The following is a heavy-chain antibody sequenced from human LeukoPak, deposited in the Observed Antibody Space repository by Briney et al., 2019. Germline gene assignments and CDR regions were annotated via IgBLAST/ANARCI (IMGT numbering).Heavy chain of an antibody. J-gene: IGHJ6*02. CDR1: GHTFVSYG. Sequence: GASVKVSCKASGHTFVSYGISWVRQAPGQGLEWMGGIIPIFGTANYAQKFQGRVTITADESTSTAYMELSSLRSEDTAVYYCATPVEESSGWPYGMDVWGQGTTVTVSS. D-gene: IGHD6-19*01. CDR3: ATPVEESSGWPYGMDV. CDR2: IIPIFGTA. V-gene: IGHV1-69*01.